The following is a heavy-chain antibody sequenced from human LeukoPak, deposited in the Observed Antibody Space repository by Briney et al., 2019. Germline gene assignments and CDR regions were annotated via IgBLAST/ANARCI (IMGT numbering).Heavy chain of an antibody. J-gene: IGHJ4*02. V-gene: IGHV4-61*02. CDR2: IYTSGST. D-gene: IGHD3-22*01. CDR1: GGSISSGSYY. Sequence: SETLSLTCTVSGGSISSGSYYWSWIRQPAGKGLEWIGRIYTSGSTNYNPSLKSRVTISVDTSKNQFSLKLSSVTAADTAVYYCARNYYDSSGYHIILDYWGQGTLVTVSS. CDR3: ARNYYDSSGYHIILDY.